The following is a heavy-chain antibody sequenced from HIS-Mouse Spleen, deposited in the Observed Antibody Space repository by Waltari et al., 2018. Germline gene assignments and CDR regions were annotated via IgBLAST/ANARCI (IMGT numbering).Heavy chain of an antibody. D-gene: IGHD6-6*01. Sequence: QVQLQQWGAGLLKPSETLSLTCAVYGGSFSGYYWSWTRQPPGKGLEWIGEINHSGSTNYNPSLKSRVTISVDTSKNQFSLKLSSVTAADTAVYYCARVLGAARPYYFDYWGQGTLVTVSS. CDR1: GGSFSGYY. V-gene: IGHV4-34*01. CDR2: INHSGST. CDR3: ARVLGAARPYYFDY. J-gene: IGHJ4*02.